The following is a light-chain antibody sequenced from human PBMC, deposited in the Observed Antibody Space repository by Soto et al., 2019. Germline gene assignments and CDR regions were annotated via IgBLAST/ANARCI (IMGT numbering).Light chain of an antibody. CDR2: LGS. J-gene: IGKJ5*01. Sequence: DIVMTQSPLSLPVTPGEPASISCRSSQSLLHSNGYTYLDWYLQKPGQSPQLLIYLGSNRASGDAGRFSGSRSLTDFTVKSRRVKAEDVGVYYCMQALQTPPITFGQGTRLEIK. CDR3: MQALQTPPIT. CDR1: QSLLHSNGYTY. V-gene: IGKV2-28*01.